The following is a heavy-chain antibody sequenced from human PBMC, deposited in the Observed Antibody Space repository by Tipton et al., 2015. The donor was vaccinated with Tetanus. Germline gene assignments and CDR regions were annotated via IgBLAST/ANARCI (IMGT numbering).Heavy chain of an antibody. Sequence: QLVQSGPEVKKPGASVKVSCKASGYTFTSFGINWVRQAPGQGLEWMGWVNTDKGSTNYAQNLQGRVIMTTDTSTLTAYMELRSLRSHDTAVYYCARGSTMDYWGQGTLVTVSS. CDR3: ARGSTMDY. J-gene: IGHJ4*02. D-gene: IGHD1-1*01. CDR1: GYTFTSFG. CDR2: VNTDKGST. V-gene: IGHV1-18*01.